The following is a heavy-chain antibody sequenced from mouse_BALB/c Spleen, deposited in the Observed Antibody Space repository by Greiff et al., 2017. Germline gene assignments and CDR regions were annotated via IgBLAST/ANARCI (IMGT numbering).Heavy chain of an antibody. Sequence: VQLKESGGGLVQPGGSLKLSCAASGFTFSSYGMSWVRQTPDKRLELVATINSNGGSTYYPDSVKGRFTISRDNAKNTLYLQMSSLKSEDTAMYYCARDYYGYGGYWGQGTTLTVSS. V-gene: IGHV5-6-3*01. J-gene: IGHJ2*01. CDR2: INSNGGST. D-gene: IGHD2-2*01. CDR3: ARDYYGYGGY. CDR1: GFTFSSYG.